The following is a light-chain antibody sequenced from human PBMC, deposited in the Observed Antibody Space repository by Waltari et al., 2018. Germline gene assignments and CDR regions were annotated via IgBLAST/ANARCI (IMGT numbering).Light chain of an antibody. V-gene: IGLV1-40*01. Sequence: QSVLTQPPSVSGAPGQRVTISCTGSSSNIGAGYDVHCYQQLPGTAPKLLIYGNRNLTSGVPDRVSGSQAGTSASLAITGLQAEEEADYYCSSFVGSHVYVFGTGTRVTVL. CDR3: SSFVGSHVYV. CDR2: GNR. CDR1: SSNIGAGYD. J-gene: IGLJ1*01.